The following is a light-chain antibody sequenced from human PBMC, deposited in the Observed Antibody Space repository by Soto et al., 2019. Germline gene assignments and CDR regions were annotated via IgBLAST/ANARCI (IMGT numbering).Light chain of an antibody. V-gene: IGLV1-51*01. J-gene: IGLJ2*01. Sequence: QSVLTQPPSASGTPGQRVTISCSGSSSNIGSNTVSWYQQLPGTAPKLLIYDNNKRPSGIPDRFSGSKSGTSATLDITGLQTGDEADYYCGTWDSSLSAVVFGGGTKLTVL. CDR1: SSNIGSNT. CDR3: GTWDSSLSAVV. CDR2: DNN.